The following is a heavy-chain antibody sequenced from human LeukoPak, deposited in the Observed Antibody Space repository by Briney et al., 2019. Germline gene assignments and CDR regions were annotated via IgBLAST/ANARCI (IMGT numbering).Heavy chain of an antibody. CDR1: GGSISSGGYY. V-gene: IGHV4-31*03. J-gene: IGHJ4*02. CDR3: ARDSSGYYYFDY. Sequence: PSETLSLTCTVSGGSISSGGYYWSWIRQHPGKCLEWIGYIYYSGSTYYNPSLKSRVTISVDTSKNQFSLKLSSVTAADTAVYYCARDSSGYYYFDYWGQGTLVTVSS. D-gene: IGHD3-22*01. CDR2: IYYSGST.